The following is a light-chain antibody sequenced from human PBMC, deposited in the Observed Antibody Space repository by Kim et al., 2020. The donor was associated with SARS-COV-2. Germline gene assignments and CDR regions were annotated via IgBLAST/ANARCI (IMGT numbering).Light chain of an antibody. Sequence: DIQMTQSPSSLSASVGDRVTITCRASQGISIWLAWYQQKPEKAPKSLIYAASNLQSGVPSRFSGSGSGTDFTLTISSLQPQDFATYYCQQYNSYPFTFGGGTKVDIK. J-gene: IGKJ4*01. CDR3: QQYNSYPFT. CDR1: QGISIW. CDR2: AAS. V-gene: IGKV1D-16*01.